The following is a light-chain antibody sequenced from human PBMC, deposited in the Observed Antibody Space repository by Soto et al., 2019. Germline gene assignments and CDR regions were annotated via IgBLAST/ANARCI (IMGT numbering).Light chain of an antibody. J-gene: IGKJ2*01. CDR3: QQSYSTPYT. CDR2: ATS. CDR1: QSIGNF. Sequence: DMDMTQSPSSLSASVGDRVTITCRARQSIGNFLHWYQQQPGKAPRLLIYATSSLQSGVPSRFSGSGAGTDFTLTISSLQPEDFATYYCQQSYSTPYTFGQGTKREI. V-gene: IGKV1-39*01.